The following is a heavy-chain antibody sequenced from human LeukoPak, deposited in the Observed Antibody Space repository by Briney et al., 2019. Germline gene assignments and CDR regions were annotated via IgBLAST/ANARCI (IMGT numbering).Heavy chain of an antibody. CDR2: ISYSGDNT. CDR1: GFNLTNYA. D-gene: IGHD5-24*01. CDR3: ASDPRDGGQNV. V-gene: IGHV3-30*04. J-gene: IGHJ6*04. Sequence: GGSLRLSCTASGFNLTNYAMHWVRQAPGKGLEWVTLISYSGDNTYYAHSVKGRFTFSRDKAKNTLYLQMNSLRPEDSAVYYCASDPRDGGQNVWGKGTMVTVSS.